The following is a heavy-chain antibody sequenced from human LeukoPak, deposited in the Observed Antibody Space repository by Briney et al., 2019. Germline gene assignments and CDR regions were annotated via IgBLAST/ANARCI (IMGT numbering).Heavy chain of an antibody. V-gene: IGHV3-74*01. CDR3: ARSHRDF. CDR2: INQDGSTT. Sequence: PGGSLRLSCVASGFTFSSYWMHWVRHVPGKGLLWVSRINQDGSTTNYADSVKGRFTISRDNAKNTLYLQMNSLRAGDTAVYYCARSHRDFWGQGTLVTVSS. CDR1: GFTFSSYW. J-gene: IGHJ4*02.